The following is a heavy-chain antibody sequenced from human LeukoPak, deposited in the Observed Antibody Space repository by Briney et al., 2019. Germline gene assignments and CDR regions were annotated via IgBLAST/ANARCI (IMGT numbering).Heavy chain of an antibody. CDR3: ARGRLHHFDY. V-gene: IGHV4-34*01. J-gene: IGHJ4*02. D-gene: IGHD4-4*01. CDR2: INHSGST. Sequence: SETLSLTCAVDGGSFSGYYWSWIRQPPGKGLQWIGEINHSGSTNYNPSLKSRLTISIDTSKNQSSLKLSSVTAADTAVYYCARGRLHHFDYWGQGTLVTVSS. CDR1: GGSFSGYY.